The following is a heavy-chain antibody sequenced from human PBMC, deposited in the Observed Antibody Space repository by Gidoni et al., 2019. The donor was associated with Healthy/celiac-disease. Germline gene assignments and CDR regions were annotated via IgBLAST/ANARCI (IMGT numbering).Heavy chain of an antibody. D-gene: IGHD1-1*01. Sequence: QLQLQESGPGLVKPSATLSLTCTVSGGSISSSSYYWGWIRQPPGKGLEWIGSIYYSGSTYYNPSLKSRVTISVDTSKNQFSLKLSAVTAADTAVYYCARDSVTGLEPDYWGQGTLVTVSS. CDR1: GGSISSSSYY. CDR2: IYYSGST. V-gene: IGHV4-39*02. CDR3: ARDSVTGLEPDY. J-gene: IGHJ4*02.